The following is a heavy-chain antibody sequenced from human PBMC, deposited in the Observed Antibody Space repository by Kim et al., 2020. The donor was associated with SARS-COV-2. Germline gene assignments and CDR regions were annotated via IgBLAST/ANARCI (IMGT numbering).Heavy chain of an antibody. D-gene: IGHD3-22*01. V-gene: IGHV4-59*08. CDR2: IYYSGST. Sequence: SETLSLTCTVSGGSISSYYWSWIRQPPGKGLEWIGYIYYSGSTNYNPSLKSRVTISVDTSKNQFSLKLSSVTAADTAVYYCARQIPFYDSSGQIDYWGQG. J-gene: IGHJ4*02. CDR1: GGSISSYY. CDR3: ARQIPFYDSSGQIDY.